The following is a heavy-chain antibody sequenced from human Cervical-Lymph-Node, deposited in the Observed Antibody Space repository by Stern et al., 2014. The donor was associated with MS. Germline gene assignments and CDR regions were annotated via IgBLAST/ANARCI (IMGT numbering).Heavy chain of an antibody. J-gene: IGHJ4*02. CDR3: ASEKCTSASCFLS. V-gene: IGHV3-11*01. CDR2: ISSSGSTV. CDR1: GFTFGADF. D-gene: IGHD2-8*02. Sequence: QAQLVQSGGGLVQPGGSLRLSCAASGFTFGADFMTWIRQAPGKGLEWVSYISSSGSTVHYADSVKFRFTISRDNANNSLYLQMNSLRAEDTAVYYCASEKCTSASCFLSWGQGALVTVSS.